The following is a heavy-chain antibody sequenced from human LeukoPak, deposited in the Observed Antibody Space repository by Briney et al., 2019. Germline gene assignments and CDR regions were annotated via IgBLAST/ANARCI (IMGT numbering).Heavy chain of an antibody. J-gene: IGHJ3*02. CDR1: GYSFTSYW. Sequence: GESLKISCKGSGYSFTSYWIGWVRQMPGKGLGWMGIIYPGDSDTRYSPSFQGQVTISADKSISTAYLQWSSLKASDTAMYYCARPHYDSSGYWEDAFDIWGQGTMVTVSS. CDR3: ARPHYDSSGYWEDAFDI. CDR2: IYPGDSDT. D-gene: IGHD3-22*01. V-gene: IGHV5-51*01.